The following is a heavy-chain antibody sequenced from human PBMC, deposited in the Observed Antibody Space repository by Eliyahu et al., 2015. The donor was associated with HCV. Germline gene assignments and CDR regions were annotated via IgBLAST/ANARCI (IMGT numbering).Heavy chain of an antibody. J-gene: IGHJ6*02. V-gene: IGHV4-59*01. CDR1: GGSISSYY. CDR2: IYYSGST. Sequence: QVQLQESGPGLVKPSETLSLTCTVSGGSISSYYWSWIRQPPGKGLEWIGYIYYSGSTNYNPSLKSRVTISVDTSKNQFSLKLSSVTAADTAVYYCAREYWGNGMDVWGQGTTVTVSS. D-gene: IGHD3-16*01. CDR3: AREYWGNGMDV.